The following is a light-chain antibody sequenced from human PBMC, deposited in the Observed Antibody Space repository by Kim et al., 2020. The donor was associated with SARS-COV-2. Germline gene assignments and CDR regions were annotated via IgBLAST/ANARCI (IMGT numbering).Light chain of an antibody. V-gene: IGLV2-23*02. Sequence: QSALTQPASVSGSPGQSITISCFGTSCDVGSYKLVSWYQQHPGKVPKLMIYEVSKRPSGVSNRVSGSKSGNTASLTISGLQAEDEADYYCCSYAGSTTWVFGGGNKLTVL. CDR3: CSYAGSTTWV. CDR2: EVS. CDR1: SCDVGSYKL. J-gene: IGLJ3*02.